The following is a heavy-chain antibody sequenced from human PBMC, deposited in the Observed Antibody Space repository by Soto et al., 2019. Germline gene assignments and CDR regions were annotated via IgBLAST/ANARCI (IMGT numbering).Heavy chain of an antibody. D-gene: IGHD1-7*01. CDR3: ARDQGGTTLYYHGMDV. Sequence: QVQLVESGGGVVQPGRSRRLSGAASGFTFSSYAMHWFRQAPGQGREWGALISYDGSNKYYADSVKGRFTISRDNSKNTLYLQMNSLRPEDTAVYHCARDQGGTTLYYHGMDVWGQGTTVTVSS. J-gene: IGHJ6*02. CDR2: ISYDGSNK. CDR1: GFTFSSYA. V-gene: IGHV3-30-3*01.